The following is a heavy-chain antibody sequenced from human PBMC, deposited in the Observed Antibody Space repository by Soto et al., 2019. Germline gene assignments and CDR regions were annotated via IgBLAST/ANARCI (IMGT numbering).Heavy chain of an antibody. J-gene: IGHJ4*02. V-gene: IGHV3-21*01. D-gene: IGHD2-15*01. CDR1: GFAFRSYN. Sequence: PGGSLRLSCAASGFAFRSYNMNWVRQAPGKGLEWVASISSGSSNIYYADSVKGRFTISRDNAKNSLFLQMDSLRAEDSAVYYCAGATVVAATFDFWGQGTLVTVSS. CDR3: AGATVVAATFDF. CDR2: ISSGSSNI.